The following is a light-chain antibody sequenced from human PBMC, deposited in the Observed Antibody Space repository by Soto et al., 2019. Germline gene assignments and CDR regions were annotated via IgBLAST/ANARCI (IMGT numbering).Light chain of an antibody. V-gene: IGKV3-20*01. CDR3: QQYGSSPLT. Sequence: TLSLSPGERATLSCRASQSVSSSYLAWYQQKPGQAPRLLIYGASSRATGIPDRFSGSGSGTDLTLTISRLEPEDFAVYYCQQYGSSPLTFGGGTKVDI. J-gene: IGKJ4*01. CDR1: QSVSSSY. CDR2: GAS.